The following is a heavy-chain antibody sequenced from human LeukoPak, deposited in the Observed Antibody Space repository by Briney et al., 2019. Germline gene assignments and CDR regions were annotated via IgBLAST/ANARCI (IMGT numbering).Heavy chain of an antibody. J-gene: IGHJ5*02. V-gene: IGHV1-2*04. CDR3: ARDGLSGQTTWTSVRFLEWP. CDR1: GYTSTGYY. CDR2: INPTSGGT. Sequence: GASVKVSCKASGYTSTGYYMHWVRQAPGQGLEWMGWINPTSGGTNYAQKFQGWVTMTRDTSISTAYMELSRLRSDDTAVYYCARDGLSGQTTWTSVRFLEWPWGQGTLVTVSS. D-gene: IGHD3-3*01.